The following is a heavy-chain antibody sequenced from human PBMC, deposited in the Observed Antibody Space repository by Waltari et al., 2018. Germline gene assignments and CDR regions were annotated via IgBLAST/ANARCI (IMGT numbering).Heavy chain of an antibody. CDR1: GFTFGDYA. CDR2: IRSKAHGGTT. V-gene: IGHV3-49*04. Sequence: EVQLVESGGGLVQPGRSLRLSCTASGFTFGDYAMSWVRQAPGKGLEWVGFIRSKAHGGTTEYAASVKGRFTISRDDSKSIAYLQMNSLKTEDTAVYYCTSTIFGVDWGQGTLVIVSS. D-gene: IGHD3-3*01. CDR3: TSTIFGVD. J-gene: IGHJ1*01.